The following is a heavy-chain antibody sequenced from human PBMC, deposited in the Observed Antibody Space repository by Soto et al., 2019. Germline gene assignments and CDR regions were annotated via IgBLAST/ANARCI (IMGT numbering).Heavy chain of an antibody. V-gene: IGHV3-48*02. CDR1: GFTFSSYS. D-gene: IGHD3-22*01. Sequence: EVQLVESGGGLVQPGGSLRLSCAASGFTFSSYSMNWVRQAPGKGLEWVSYISSSSSTIYYADSVKGRFTISRDNAKNSLYLQMNSLRDEDKAVYYCARDSPTCYDSSGYRDYYYYYGMDVWGQGTKVTVSS. CDR3: ARDSPTCYDSSGYRDYYYYYGMDV. J-gene: IGHJ6*02. CDR2: ISSSSSTI.